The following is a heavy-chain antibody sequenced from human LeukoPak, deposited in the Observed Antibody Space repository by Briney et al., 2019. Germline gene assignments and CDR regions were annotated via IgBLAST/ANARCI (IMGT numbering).Heavy chain of an antibody. CDR2: MNPNSGNT. Sequence: GASVKVSCKASGYTFTSYDINWVRQATGQGLEWMGWMNPNSGNTGYAQKFQGRVTMTRNTSISTAYMELSSLRSEDTAVYYCARGGPPAGWAVTTQDYWGQGTLVTVSS. V-gene: IGHV1-8*01. CDR1: GYTFTSYD. D-gene: IGHD4-17*01. J-gene: IGHJ4*02. CDR3: ARGGPPAGWAVTTQDY.